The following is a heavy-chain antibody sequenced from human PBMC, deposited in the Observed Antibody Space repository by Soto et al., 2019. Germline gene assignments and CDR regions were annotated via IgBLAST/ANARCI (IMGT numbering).Heavy chain of an antibody. J-gene: IGHJ6*02. Sequence: PGESLKISCKGSGYSFTSYWISWVRQMPGKGLERMGRIDPSDSYTNYSPSFQVHVTISADKSISTAYLQWSSLKASDTAMYYCARPLTGTTGWLYYYGMDVWGQGTTVTVSS. V-gene: IGHV5-10-1*01. CDR1: GYSFTSYW. CDR2: IDPSDSYT. CDR3: ARPLTGTTGWLYYYGMDV. D-gene: IGHD1-7*01.